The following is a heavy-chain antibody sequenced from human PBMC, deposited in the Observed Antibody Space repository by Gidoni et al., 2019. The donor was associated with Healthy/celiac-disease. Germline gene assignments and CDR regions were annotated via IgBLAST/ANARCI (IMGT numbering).Heavy chain of an antibody. CDR1: GFTFSSYA. V-gene: IGHV3-23*01. D-gene: IGHD6-13*01. Sequence: EVQLLESGGGLVQPGGSLRLSCAAAGFTFSSYAMSCVRQAPGKGLEWVSAISGSGGSTYYADSVKGRFTISRDNSKNTLYLQMNSLRAEDTAVYYCAKQTIAAGPLDYWGQGTLVTVSS. J-gene: IGHJ4*02. CDR2: ISGSGGST. CDR3: AKQTIAAGPLDY.